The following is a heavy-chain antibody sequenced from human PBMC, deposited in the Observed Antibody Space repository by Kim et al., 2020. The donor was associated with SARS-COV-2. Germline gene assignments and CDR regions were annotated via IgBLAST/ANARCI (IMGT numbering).Heavy chain of an antibody. Sequence: SETLSLTCTVSGGSISSYYWSWIRQPPGKGLEWIGYIYYSGSTNYNPSLKSRVTISVDTSKNQFSLKLSSVTAADTAVYYCARDSETTPLDYWGQGTLVT. CDR3: ARDSETTPLDY. V-gene: IGHV4-59*01. D-gene: IGHD1-7*01. J-gene: IGHJ4*02. CDR2: IYYSGST. CDR1: GGSISSYY.